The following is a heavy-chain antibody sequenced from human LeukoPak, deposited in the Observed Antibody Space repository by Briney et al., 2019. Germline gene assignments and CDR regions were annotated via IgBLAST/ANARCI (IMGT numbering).Heavy chain of an antibody. Sequence: SETLSLTCTVSGGSISSYYWSWIRQPAGKGLEWIGRIYTSGSTNYNPSLKSRVTMSVDTSKNQFSLKLSSVTAADTAVYYCARGGNTKWELPTIDYWGQGALVTVSS. CDR3: ARGGNTKWELPTIDY. CDR1: GGSISSYY. V-gene: IGHV4-4*07. CDR2: IYTSGST. D-gene: IGHD1-26*01. J-gene: IGHJ4*02.